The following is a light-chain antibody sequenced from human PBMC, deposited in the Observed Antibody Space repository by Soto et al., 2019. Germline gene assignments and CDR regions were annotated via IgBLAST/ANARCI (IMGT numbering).Light chain of an antibody. CDR2: NFN. Sequence: QSVLTQPASVSGSPGQTITISCTGTSSDIGGYNDVSWYQQHPGKAPKLIIYNFNNRPSGVSSRFSGSKSGNTASLTISGLQDEDEDDYYCSSYTSRSTAVFGGGTQLTVL. J-gene: IGLJ7*01. CDR3: SSYTSRSTAV. CDR1: SSDIGGYND. V-gene: IGLV2-14*03.